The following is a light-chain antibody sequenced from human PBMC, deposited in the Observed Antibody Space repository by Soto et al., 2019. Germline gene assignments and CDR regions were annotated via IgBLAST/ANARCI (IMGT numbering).Light chain of an antibody. CDR1: SSNIGAGYD. CDR3: QSYASSRSGSVV. Sequence: QSVLTQPPSVSGAPGQRVTISCTGSSSNIGAGYDVHWYQQLPGTAPKLLIYGNSNRPSGVPDRFSGSKSGTSASLAITGLRAEDEADDYCQSYASSRSGSVVFGGGTKLTVL. V-gene: IGLV1-40*01. J-gene: IGLJ2*01. CDR2: GNS.